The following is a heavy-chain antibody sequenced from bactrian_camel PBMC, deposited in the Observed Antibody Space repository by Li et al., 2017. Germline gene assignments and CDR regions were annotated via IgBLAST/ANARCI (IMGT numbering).Heavy chain of an antibody. D-gene: IGHD6*01. CDR2: IDSDGIA. CDR1: GSIYSDAC. CDR3: AEGRGSRGEHCYSLNY. V-gene: IGHV3S53*01. Sequence: HVQLVESGGGSVQAGGFLRLSCVASGSIYSDACVGWLRQAPGKEREGVAAIDSDGIASYIDSVKGRFTISQDSARNTVYLQMNNLQPEDTATYYCAEGRGSRGEHCYSLNYWGQGTQVTVS. J-gene: IGHJ4*01.